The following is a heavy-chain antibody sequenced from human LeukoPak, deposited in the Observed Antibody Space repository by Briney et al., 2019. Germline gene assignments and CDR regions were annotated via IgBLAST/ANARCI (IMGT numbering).Heavy chain of an antibody. V-gene: IGHV4-34*01. D-gene: IGHD2-15*01. Sequence: KTSETLSLTCAVYGGSFSGYYWSWIRQPPGMGLEWIGEINHSGSTNYNPSLKSRVTISVDTSKNQFSLKLSSVTAADTAVYYCARHRCSGGSCYPMNWFDPWGQGTLVTVSS. CDR2: INHSGST. CDR1: GGSFSGYY. CDR3: ARHRCSGGSCYPMNWFDP. J-gene: IGHJ5*02.